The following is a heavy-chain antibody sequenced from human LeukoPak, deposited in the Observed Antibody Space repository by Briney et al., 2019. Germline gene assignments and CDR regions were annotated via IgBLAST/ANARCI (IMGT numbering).Heavy chain of an antibody. Sequence: GGSLRLSCVASGFTFSSYGMHWVRQAPGKGLEWVAVILYDGSNKYYADSVKGRFTISRDNSKNTLYLQMNSLRAEETAVYYCARDLGGYVAVVVPAAIQAPPNGMEVWGQRNTVTVSS. V-gene: IGHV3-30*19. CDR1: GFTFSSYG. D-gene: IGHD2-2*02. CDR3: ARDLGGYVAVVVPAAIQAPPNGMEV. J-gene: IGHJ6*02. CDR2: ILYDGSNK.